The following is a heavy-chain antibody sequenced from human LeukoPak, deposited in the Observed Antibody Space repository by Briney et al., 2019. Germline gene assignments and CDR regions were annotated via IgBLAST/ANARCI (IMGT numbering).Heavy chain of an antibody. J-gene: IGHJ4*02. Sequence: GGSLRLSCAASGFSVSSNYISWVRQAPGKGLEWVSVIYSGGSTKYADPVKARFTISRDNSKNTVYLQMNSLRAEDTAVYYCARATLDNWGQGTLVTVSS. CDR2: IYSGGST. CDR1: GFSVSSNY. V-gene: IGHV3-53*01. CDR3: ARATLDN.